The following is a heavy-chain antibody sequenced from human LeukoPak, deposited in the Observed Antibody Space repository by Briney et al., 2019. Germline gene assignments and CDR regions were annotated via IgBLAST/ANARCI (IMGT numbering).Heavy chain of an antibody. CDR3: ASGYYSDGNGYSPADY. V-gene: IGHV1-8*01. J-gene: IGHJ4*02. CDR1: GYTFTSYD. D-gene: IGHD3-22*01. Sequence: ASVKVSCKASGYTFTSYDINWVRQATGQGLEWMGWMNPNSGNTGYAQKFQGRVTMTRNTSISTAYMELSSLRSEDTAVYYCASGYYSDGNGYSPADYWGQGTLVTVSS. CDR2: MNPNSGNT.